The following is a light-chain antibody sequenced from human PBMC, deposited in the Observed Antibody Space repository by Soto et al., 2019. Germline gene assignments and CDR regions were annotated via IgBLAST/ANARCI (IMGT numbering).Light chain of an antibody. CDR1: SGHSSYA. J-gene: IGLJ2*01. Sequence: QLVLTQSPSASASLGASVKLTCTLSSGHSSYAIAWHQQQPEKGPRYLMKLNSDGSHSKGDGIPDRFSGSSSGAERYLTISCLQSEDEADYYCQTWGTDIAVFGGGTKLTVL. CDR2: LNSDGSH. CDR3: QTWGTDIAV. V-gene: IGLV4-69*01.